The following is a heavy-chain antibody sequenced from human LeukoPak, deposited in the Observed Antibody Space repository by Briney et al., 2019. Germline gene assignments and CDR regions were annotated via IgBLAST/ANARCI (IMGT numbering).Heavy chain of an antibody. CDR3: AKGPDYDILTPIDY. J-gene: IGHJ4*02. CDR1: GFTFSNYR. D-gene: IGHD3-9*01. V-gene: IGHV3-9*03. CDR2: ISWNSGRR. Sequence: GGSLRLSCAASGFTFSNYRMNWVRQAPGKGLEWVSGISWNSGRRGYADSVKGRFTISRDNAKTSLYLQMNSLRAVDMALYYCAKGPDYDILTPIDYWGQGTLVTVSS.